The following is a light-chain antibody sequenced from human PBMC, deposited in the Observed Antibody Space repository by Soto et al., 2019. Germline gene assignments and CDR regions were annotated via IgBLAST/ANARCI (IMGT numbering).Light chain of an antibody. CDR1: QGIATW. Sequence: DIQMTQSPSTVSASVGDRVTFTCRASQGIATWLAWYQQKPGKTPKLLIYAASSLQSGIPSRISGSGSGTDFTLTIINLQPEDFATYYCQQTDSFPLTFGGGTKVDIK. CDR2: AAS. J-gene: IGKJ4*01. V-gene: IGKV1-12*01. CDR3: QQTDSFPLT.